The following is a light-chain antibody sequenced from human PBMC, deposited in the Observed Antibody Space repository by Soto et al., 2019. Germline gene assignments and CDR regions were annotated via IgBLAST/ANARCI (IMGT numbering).Light chain of an antibody. Sequence: EIVVTQSPATLSVSPGERVTLSCRASQSVSSSLAWYQQRPGQAPRLLIYDTSTRAAGIAARFSGSGSGTEVTLTISSLQSEDSAVYYCQQYVHWPPGAFGQGTTVEI. V-gene: IGKV3-15*01. CDR1: QSVSSS. CDR3: QQYVHWPPGA. CDR2: DTS. J-gene: IGKJ1*01.